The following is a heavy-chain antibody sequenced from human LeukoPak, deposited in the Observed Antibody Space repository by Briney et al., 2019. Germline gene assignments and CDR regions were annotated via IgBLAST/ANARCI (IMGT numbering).Heavy chain of an antibody. Sequence: SETLSLTCTVSGGPISSYYWSWIRQPPGKGLEWIGYIYYSGSTNYNPSLKSRVTISVDTSKNQFSLKLSSVTAADTAVYYCARDYGDYGMDVWGQGTTVTVSS. D-gene: IGHD4-17*01. J-gene: IGHJ6*02. V-gene: IGHV4-59*01. CDR2: IYYSGST. CDR3: ARDYGDYGMDV. CDR1: GGPISSYY.